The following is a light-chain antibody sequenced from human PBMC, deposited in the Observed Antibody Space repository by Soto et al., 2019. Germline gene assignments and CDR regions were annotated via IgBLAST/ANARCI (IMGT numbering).Light chain of an antibody. CDR3: QQSYSTPRT. CDR1: QYINTY. Sequence: DIQMTQSPSSLSAYVGDRVTITCRASQYINTYLNWFQQKPGKAPELLIYAASSLQGGVPSRLSGSGHGTDFTLPISSLQPEDFATYYCQQSYSTPRTFGLGTKVEIK. J-gene: IGKJ1*01. CDR2: AAS. V-gene: IGKV1-39*01.